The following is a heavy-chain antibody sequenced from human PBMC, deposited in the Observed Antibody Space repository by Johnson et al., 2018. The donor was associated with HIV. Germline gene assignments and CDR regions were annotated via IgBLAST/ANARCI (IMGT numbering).Heavy chain of an antibody. D-gene: IGHD6-13*01. V-gene: IGHV3-30*19. CDR1: GFTFSSYG. CDR2: ISFDGTSK. J-gene: IGHJ3*02. Sequence: VQLVESGGGVVQPGRSLRLSCAASGFTFSSYGMHWVRQAPGKGLEWVAFISFDGTSKYYADSVKGRFTISRDNAKNSLYLQMNSLRAEDTAVYYCARYQQLVRDGAFDIWGQGTMVTVSS. CDR3: ARYQQLVRDGAFDI.